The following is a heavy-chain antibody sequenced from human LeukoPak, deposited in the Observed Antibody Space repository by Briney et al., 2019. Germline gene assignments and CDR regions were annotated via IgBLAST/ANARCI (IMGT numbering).Heavy chain of an antibody. J-gene: IGHJ4*02. CDR1: GFTFGDYA. Sequence: PGRSLRLSCSASGFTFGDYAMTWVRQAPGKGLEWLGMIRTKAHGGTTEYAASVKGRFTFSRDDSKSIAYLQMNSLKTEDTAVYYCTRGDWNDDYWGQGTLVTVSS. CDR3: TRGDWNDDY. D-gene: IGHD1-1*01. V-gene: IGHV3-49*04. CDR2: IRTKAHGGTT.